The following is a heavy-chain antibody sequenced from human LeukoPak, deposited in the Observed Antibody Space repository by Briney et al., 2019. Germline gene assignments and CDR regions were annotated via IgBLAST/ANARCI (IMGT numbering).Heavy chain of an antibody. CDR1: GYSISSAYY. D-gene: IGHD1-14*01. Sequence: PSETLSLTCSVSGYSISSAYYWGWIRQPPGKGLEWIGAMYHSGSTNYNPSLKSRVTISVDTSKNQFSLKLSSVTAADTAVYYCASSEPQYNWFDPWGQGTLVTVSS. J-gene: IGHJ5*02. CDR3: ASSEPQYNWFDP. V-gene: IGHV4-38-2*02. CDR2: MYHSGST.